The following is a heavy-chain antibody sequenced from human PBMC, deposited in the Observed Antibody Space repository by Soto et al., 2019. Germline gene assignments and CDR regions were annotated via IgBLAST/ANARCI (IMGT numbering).Heavy chain of an antibody. D-gene: IGHD2-21*02. CDR2: VYYTGIT. CDR1: GASVSNGLFY. V-gene: IGHV4-61*01. Sequence: QVQLQESGPGLVKPSETLALTCTVSGASVSNGLFYWSWIRQSPGQGLEWLGYVYYTGITNYNPSLRGRVTMSVETSKNQFSLKLSSVTAADTAMFYCAREGVAYCGADCADAFDIWGQGTMVTVSS. J-gene: IGHJ3*02. CDR3: AREGVAYCGADCADAFDI.